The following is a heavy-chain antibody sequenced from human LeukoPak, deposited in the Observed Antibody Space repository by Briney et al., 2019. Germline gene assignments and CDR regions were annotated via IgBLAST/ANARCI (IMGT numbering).Heavy chain of an antibody. D-gene: IGHD3-10*01. Sequence: ASVKVSCKASGYTFTSYGISWVRQAPGQGLEWMGWISAYNGNTNYAQKLQGGVTMTTDTSTSTAYMELRSLRSDDTAVYYCARGYGSGTPRGWFDPWGQGTLVTVSS. CDR1: GYTFTSYG. V-gene: IGHV1-18*01. J-gene: IGHJ5*02. CDR2: ISAYNGNT. CDR3: ARGYGSGTPRGWFDP.